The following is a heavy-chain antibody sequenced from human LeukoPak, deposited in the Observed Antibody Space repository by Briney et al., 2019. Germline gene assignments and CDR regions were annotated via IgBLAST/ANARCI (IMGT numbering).Heavy chain of an antibody. CDR2: IISDGTSA. CDR3: AKERAVAGILWYYGMDV. J-gene: IGHJ6*02. CDR1: GFTFRDYW. V-gene: IGHV3-74*01. D-gene: IGHD6-19*01. Sequence: GGSLRLSCAASGFTFRDYWMHWVRQAPGKGLVWVSRIISDGTSATYADFVKGRFTISRDNSKNTLYLQMNSLRAEDTAVYYCAKERAVAGILWYYGMDVWGQGTMVTVSS.